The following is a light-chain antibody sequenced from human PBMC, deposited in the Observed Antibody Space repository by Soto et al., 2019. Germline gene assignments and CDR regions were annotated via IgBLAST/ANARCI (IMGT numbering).Light chain of an antibody. CDR2: RNN. CDR1: SSDIGSNA. Sequence: QSVLPQPPSTSRTPVQRVTLYCSGSSSDIGSNAVYWYQQLPGTAPKLLIYRNNQRPSGVPDRFSGTKSGTSASLAISGLRSEDEADYYCAAWNDGLSGFVFGTGTKVTVL. V-gene: IGLV1-47*01. CDR3: AAWNDGLSGFV. J-gene: IGLJ1*01.